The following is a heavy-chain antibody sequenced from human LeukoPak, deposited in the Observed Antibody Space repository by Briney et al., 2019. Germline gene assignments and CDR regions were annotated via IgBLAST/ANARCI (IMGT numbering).Heavy chain of an antibody. V-gene: IGHV3-9*03. CDR1: GFTFDDYD. J-gene: IGHJ4*02. Sequence: GGSLRLSCAASGFTFDDYDMHWVRQAPGKGLEWVSGISWNSGSIGYADSVKGRFTISRDNAKNSLYLQMNSLRVEDMALYYCAKDTIGRYGYGSGLHYWGQGTLVTVSS. CDR3: AKDTIGRYGYGSGLHY. D-gene: IGHD5-18*01. CDR2: ISWNSGSI.